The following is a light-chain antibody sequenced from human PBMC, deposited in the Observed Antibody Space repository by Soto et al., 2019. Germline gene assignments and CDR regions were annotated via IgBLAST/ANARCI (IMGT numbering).Light chain of an antibody. CDR3: QQRSNWPIT. V-gene: IGKV3-11*01. CDR1: QSVSSY. CDR2: DAS. Sequence: EIVLTQSPATLSLSPGERATLSCRTSQSVSSYFAWYQQKPGRAPRLLIYDASNRATGIPARFISSGSGTDFTLTISSLEPEDFAVYYCQQRSNWPITFGQGTRLEIK. J-gene: IGKJ5*01.